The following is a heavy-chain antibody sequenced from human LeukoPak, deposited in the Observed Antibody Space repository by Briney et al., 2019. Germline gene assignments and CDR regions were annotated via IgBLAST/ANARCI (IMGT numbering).Heavy chain of an antibody. CDR2: ISAYNGNT. Sequence: ASVKVSCTASGYTFTSYGISWVRQAPGQGLEWMGWISAYNGNTNYAQKLQGRVTMTTDTSTSTAYMELRSLRSDDTAVYYCARYLAAAGSSRYYYYMDVWGKGTTVTISS. CDR3: ARYLAAAGSSRYYYYMDV. D-gene: IGHD6-13*01. V-gene: IGHV1-18*01. J-gene: IGHJ6*03. CDR1: GYTFTSYG.